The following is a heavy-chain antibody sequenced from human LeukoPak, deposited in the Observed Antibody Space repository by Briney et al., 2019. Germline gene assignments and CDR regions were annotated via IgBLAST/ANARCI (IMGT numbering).Heavy chain of an antibody. CDR2: IYYSGST. CDR1: GGSISSSSYY. Sequence: SETLSLTCTVSGGSISSSSYYWGWIRQPAGKGLDRIGSIYYSGSTYYNPSPKSRVTISVDTSKNQFSLKLSSVTAADTAVYYCASPGVRGEWFSIDYWGQGTLVTVSS. D-gene: IGHD3-10*01. J-gene: IGHJ4*02. V-gene: IGHV4-39*01. CDR3: ASPGVRGEWFSIDY.